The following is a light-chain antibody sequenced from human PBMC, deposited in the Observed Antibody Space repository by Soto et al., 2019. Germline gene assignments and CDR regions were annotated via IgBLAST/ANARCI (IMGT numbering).Light chain of an antibody. J-gene: IGLJ1*01. V-gene: IGLV2-14*01. CDR1: SCDVGLYDY. CDR3: SSHTIDSSDV. CDR2: AVS. Sequence: QSVLTQPASVCGSPGQAITISCTGTSCDVGLYDYVSWYHQHPGKAPQLMIYAVSNRPSGVSNRFSASKSGNTASLFISGLQAEDEADYYCSSHTIDSSDVFGSGTKGTVL.